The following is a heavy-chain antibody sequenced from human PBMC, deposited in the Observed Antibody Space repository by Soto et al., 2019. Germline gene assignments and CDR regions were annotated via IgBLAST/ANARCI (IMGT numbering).Heavy chain of an antibody. D-gene: IGHD3-16*02. V-gene: IGHV4-59*01. Sequence: QVQLQESGPGLVKPSETLSLTCTVSGGSISSYYWSWIRQPPGKGLEWIGYIYYSGSTNYNPSLKSRVIISVDTSKNQFSLKLSSVTAADTAVYYCARAPPIMITFGGVIGPSYYFDYWGQGTLVTVSS. J-gene: IGHJ4*02. CDR2: IYYSGST. CDR1: GGSISSYY. CDR3: ARAPPIMITFGGVIGPSYYFDY.